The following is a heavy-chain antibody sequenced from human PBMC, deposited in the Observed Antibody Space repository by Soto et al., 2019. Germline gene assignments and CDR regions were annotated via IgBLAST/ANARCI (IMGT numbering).Heavy chain of an antibody. CDR1: GDSINNYY. CDR3: AKYRRTEAEGFTLDY. J-gene: IGHJ4*02. CDR2: IYYTGST. D-gene: IGHD6-13*01. V-gene: IGHV4-59*01. Sequence: TSETLSLTCTVSGDSINNYYWILIRHPPGKRLEWIGYIYYTGSTTYNPSLESRVTMSVDTSKNQFSLKLSSVTAADTAVYYCAKYRRTEAEGFTLDYWGRGTLVTVSS.